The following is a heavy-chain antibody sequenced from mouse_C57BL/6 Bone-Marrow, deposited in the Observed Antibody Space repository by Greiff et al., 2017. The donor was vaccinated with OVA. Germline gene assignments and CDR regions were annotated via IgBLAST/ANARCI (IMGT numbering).Heavy chain of an antibody. J-gene: IGHJ2*01. CDR3: TTYRY. CDR1: GFNIKDDY. Sequence: VQLQQSGAELVRPGASVKLSCTASGFNIKDDYMHWVKERPEQGLEWIGWIDPENGDTEYASKFQGTATITADTSSKTVYLHLSSLTSEDTAVYYCTTYRYGGQGTTLTVSS. V-gene: IGHV14-4*01. CDR2: IDPENGDT.